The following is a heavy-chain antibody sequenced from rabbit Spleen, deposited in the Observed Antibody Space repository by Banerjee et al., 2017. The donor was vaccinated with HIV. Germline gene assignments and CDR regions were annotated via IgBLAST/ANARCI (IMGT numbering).Heavy chain of an antibody. V-gene: IGHV1S40*01. Sequence: QSLEESGGDLVKPGASLTLTCTASGFSFSSTHYICWVRQAPGRGLEWIGCIDSGASGNSYYAIWVNDRFTISKTSSTTVNLEMTSLRAADTATYFCARGSAMMTMVITGFYLNLWGQGTLVTVS. D-gene: IGHD2-1*01. CDR3: ARGSAMMTMVITGFYLNL. CDR1: GFSFSSTHY. J-gene: IGHJ4*01. CDR2: IDSGASGNS.